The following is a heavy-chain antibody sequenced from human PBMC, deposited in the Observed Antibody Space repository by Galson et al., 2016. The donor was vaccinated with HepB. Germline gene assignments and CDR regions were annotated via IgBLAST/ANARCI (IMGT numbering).Heavy chain of an antibody. CDR3: AKDHDGSGWRYDY. Sequence: SLRXSCAASGXXFSXXXMSXXXQXXXEGLXXVSTIRHSGTTENADSVKGLFTISRDKSKDTLYLQMNSLIAEDTAVYYCAKDHDGSGWRYDYWGXXTLXTVSS. CDR1: GXXFSXXX. J-gene: IGHJ4*01. D-gene: IGHD6-19*01. V-gene: IGHV3-23*01. CDR2: IRHSGTT.